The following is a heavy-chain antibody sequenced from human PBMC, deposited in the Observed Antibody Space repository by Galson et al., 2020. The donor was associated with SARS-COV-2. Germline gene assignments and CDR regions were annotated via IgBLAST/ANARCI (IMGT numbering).Heavy chain of an antibody. CDR3: AKCGYSFGNNGYTSNALDI. D-gene: IGHD5-18*01. CDR1: GFTFSNYA. V-gene: IGHV3-23*01. CDR2: ISCRGGST. Sequence: GESLKISCVASGFTFSNYAMSWVRQAPGKGLEWVSAISCRGGSTYSADSVKGRFTISRDNSKNTLYLQVNSLRAEDTAIYYCAKCGYSFGNNGYTSNALDIWGQGTMVTVSS. J-gene: IGHJ3*02.